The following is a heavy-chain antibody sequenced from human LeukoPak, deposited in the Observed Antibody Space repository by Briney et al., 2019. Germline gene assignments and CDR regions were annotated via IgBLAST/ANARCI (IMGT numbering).Heavy chain of an antibody. V-gene: IGHV3-23*01. J-gene: IGHJ4*02. D-gene: IGHD6-13*01. CDR3: AKDDIAAAGTDFFDY. CDR1: GFTFSSYA. Sequence: GGSLRLSCAASGFTFSSYAMSWVRRAPGKGLEWVSANSGSGGSTYYADSVKGRFTISRDNSRNTLYLQMNSLRAEDTAVYYCAKDDIAAAGTDFFDYWGQGTLVTVSS. CDR2: NSGSGGST.